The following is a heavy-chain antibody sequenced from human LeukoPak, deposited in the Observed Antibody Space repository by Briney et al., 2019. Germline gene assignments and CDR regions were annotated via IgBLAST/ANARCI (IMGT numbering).Heavy chain of an antibody. CDR2: IYSGGST. D-gene: IGHD2-15*01. CDR1: GFTLSDYY. V-gene: IGHV3-53*01. J-gene: IGHJ4*02. Sequence: GGSLRLSCAASGFTLSDYYMSWVRQAPGKGLEWVSLIYSGGSTYYADSVMGRSTISRDKSNNTLYLQMNSLRAEDTAVYYCATGGRSGVAFESWGQGTLVTVSS. CDR3: ATGGRSGVAFES.